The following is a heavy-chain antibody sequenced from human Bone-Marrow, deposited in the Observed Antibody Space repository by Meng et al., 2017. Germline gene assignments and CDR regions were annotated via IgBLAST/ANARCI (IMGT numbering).Heavy chain of an antibody. Sequence: GESLKISCAASGFTFSSYDMHWVRQATGKGLEWVSAIGTAGDTYYPGSVKGRFTISRENAKNSLYLQMNSLRAGDTAVYYCARAFETWPGIAVAGTVDYWGQGTLVTVSS. CDR3: ARAFETWPGIAVAGTVDY. J-gene: IGHJ4*02. CDR1: GFTFSSYD. CDR2: IGTAGDT. V-gene: IGHV3-13*01. D-gene: IGHD6-19*01.